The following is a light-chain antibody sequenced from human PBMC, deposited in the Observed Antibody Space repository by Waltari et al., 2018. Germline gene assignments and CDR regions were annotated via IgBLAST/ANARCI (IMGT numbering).Light chain of an antibody. CDR3: QQFNSYTVT. J-gene: IGKJ5*01. V-gene: IGKV1-13*02. CDR1: QGISIA. CDR2: DAS. Sequence: AIQLTQSPSSLSASVGDRVTITCRASQGISIALAWYQQKPGKAPKLLIYDASSLESGVPSRFSGSGSGTDFTLTISSLQPEDFATYYCQQFNSYTVTFGQGTRLEIK.